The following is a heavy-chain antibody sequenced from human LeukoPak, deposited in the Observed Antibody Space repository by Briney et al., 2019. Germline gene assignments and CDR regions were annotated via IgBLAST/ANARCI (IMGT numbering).Heavy chain of an antibody. CDR2: IWYDGSNK. J-gene: IGHJ6*02. Sequence: GGSLRLSCTASGLIFSGQWMNWVRQAPGKGLEWVAVIWYDGSNKYYADSVKGRFTISRDNSKNTLYLKMNSLRAEETAVYYCARDRDVTIFGVVIYYYYYGMDVWGQGTTVTVSS. V-gene: IGHV3-33*08. CDR3: ARDRDVTIFGVVIYYYYYGMDV. D-gene: IGHD3-3*01. CDR1: GLIFSGQW.